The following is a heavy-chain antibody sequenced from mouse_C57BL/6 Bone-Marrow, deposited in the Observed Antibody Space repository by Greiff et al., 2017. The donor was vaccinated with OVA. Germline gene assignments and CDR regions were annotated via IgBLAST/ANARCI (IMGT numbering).Heavy chain of an antibody. V-gene: IGHV1-69*01. D-gene: IGHD1-1*01. CDR3: ARSDYYGSLDY. J-gene: IGHJ2*01. CDR2: IDPSDSYT. CDR1: GYTFTSYW. Sequence: QVQLQQPGAELVMPGASVKLSCKASGYTFTSYWMHWVKQRPGQGLEWIGEIDPSDSYTNYNQKFKGKSTCTVDKSSSTAYMQLSSLTSEDSAVYYCARSDYYGSLDYWGQGTTHTVSS.